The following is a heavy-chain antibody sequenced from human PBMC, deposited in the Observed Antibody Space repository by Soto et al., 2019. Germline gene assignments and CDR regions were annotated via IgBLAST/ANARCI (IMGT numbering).Heavy chain of an antibody. V-gene: IGHV3-23*01. D-gene: IGHD1-26*01. CDR2: ISGSGGST. Sequence: GGSLRLSCAASGFTFSSYAMSWVRQAPGKGLEWVSAISGSGGSTYYADSVKGRFTISRDNSKNTLYLQMNSLKAEDTAVYYCVKDRKWELLDDAFDIWGQGTMVTVSS. CDR3: VKDRKWELLDDAFDI. J-gene: IGHJ3*02. CDR1: GFTFSSYA.